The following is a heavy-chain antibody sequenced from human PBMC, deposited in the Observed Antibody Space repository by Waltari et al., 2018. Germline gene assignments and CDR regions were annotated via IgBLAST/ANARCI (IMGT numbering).Heavy chain of an antibody. V-gene: IGHV3-30*18. CDR1: GFTFSSYG. J-gene: IGHJ4*02. CDR3: AKEDSLVVVLDY. CDR2: ISYDGSNK. D-gene: IGHD3-22*01. Sequence: QVQLVESGGGVVQPGRSLRLSCAASGFTFSSYGMHWVRQAPGKGREWVAVISYDGSNKYYADSVKGRFTISRDNSKNTLYLQMNSLRAEDTAVYYCAKEDSLVVVLDYWGQGTLVTVSS.